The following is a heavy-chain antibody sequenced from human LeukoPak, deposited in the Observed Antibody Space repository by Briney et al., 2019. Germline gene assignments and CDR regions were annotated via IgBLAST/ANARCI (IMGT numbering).Heavy chain of an antibody. J-gene: IGHJ3*02. V-gene: IGHV4-34*01. CDR1: GGSFSGYY. Sequence: PSETLSLTCAVYGGSFSGYYWSWIRQPPGKGLEWIGEVNHSGSTNYNPSLKSRVTISVDTSKNQFSLKLSSVTAADTAVYYCARGKPYYDSSGYFAFDIWGQGTMVTVSS. CDR3: ARGKPYYDSSGYFAFDI. CDR2: VNHSGST. D-gene: IGHD3-22*01.